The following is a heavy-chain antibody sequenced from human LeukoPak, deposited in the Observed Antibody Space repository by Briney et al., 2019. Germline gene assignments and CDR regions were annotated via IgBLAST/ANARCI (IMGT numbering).Heavy chain of an antibody. V-gene: IGHV3-30*02. J-gene: IGHJ4*02. Sequence: GGSLRLSCAASGFTFSSYDMHWVRQAPGKGLEWVAFIRYDGNIKYFADSVKGRFTISRDNAKNSLYLQMNSLRAEDTAVYYCASGSAWMVTYWGQGTLVTVSS. D-gene: IGHD2-21*02. CDR2: IRYDGNIK. CDR3: ASGSAWMVTY. CDR1: GFTFSSYD.